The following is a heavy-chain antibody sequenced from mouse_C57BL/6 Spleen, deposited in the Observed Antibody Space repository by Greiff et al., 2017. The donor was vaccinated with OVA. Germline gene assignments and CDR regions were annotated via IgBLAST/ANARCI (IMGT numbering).Heavy chain of an antibody. Sequence: QVQLKQSGAELVRPGASVTLSCKASGYTFTDYEMHWVKQTPVHGLEWIGAIDPETGGTAYNQKFKGKAILTADKSSSTAYMDLRSLTSEDSAVYYCTRGGYPLYAMDYWGQGTSVTVSS. CDR1: GYTFTDYE. CDR3: TRGGYPLYAMDY. CDR2: IDPETGGT. V-gene: IGHV1-15*01. D-gene: IGHD2-2*01. J-gene: IGHJ4*01.